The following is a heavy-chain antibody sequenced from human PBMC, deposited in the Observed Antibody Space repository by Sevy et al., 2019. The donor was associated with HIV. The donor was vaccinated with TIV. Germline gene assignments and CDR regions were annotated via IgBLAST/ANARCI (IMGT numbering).Heavy chain of an antibody. Sequence: GGSLRLSCAASGFTFSNAWMSWVRQSPGKGLEWVGRIRSKAGGGTTDYATIVKGKFTISRDDSRDILYLQLNSLETEDTAVYYFTTDHRRDGIVVVPFEYWGQGTLVTVSS. D-gene: IGHD2-15*01. CDR1: GFTFSNAW. J-gene: IGHJ4*02. V-gene: IGHV3-15*01. CDR2: IRSKAGGGTT. CDR3: TTDHRRDGIVVVPFEY.